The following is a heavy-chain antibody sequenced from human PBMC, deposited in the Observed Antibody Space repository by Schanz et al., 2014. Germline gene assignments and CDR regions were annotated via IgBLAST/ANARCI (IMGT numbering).Heavy chain of an antibody. J-gene: IGHJ4*02. D-gene: IGHD1-26*01. CDR3: ARDRDQWDGNYLDY. Sequence: QVQLVQSGAEVKKPGASVKVSCKSSGYTFTDYHIHWVRQAPGQGLEYMGRINPNSGGTNFAQKFQGRVTMTRDTSINTVYMELSRLRSDDTAVYYCARDRDQWDGNYLDYWGQGTLVTVSS. CDR2: INPNSGGT. V-gene: IGHV1-2*06. CDR1: GYTFTDYH.